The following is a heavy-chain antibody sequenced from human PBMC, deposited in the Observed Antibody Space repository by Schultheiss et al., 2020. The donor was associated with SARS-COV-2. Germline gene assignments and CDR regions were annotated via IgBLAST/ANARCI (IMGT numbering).Heavy chain of an antibody. D-gene: IGHD5-18*01. Sequence: SVKVSCKASGGTFSSYAISWVRQAPGQGLEWMGRIIPILGIANYAQKLQGRVTMTRNTSTSTAYMELRSLRSDDTAVYYCASFVDTAMVTPLGAFDIWGQGTMVTVSS. CDR2: IIPILGIA. V-gene: IGHV1-69*04. CDR1: GGTFSSYA. CDR3: ASFVDTAMVTPLGAFDI. J-gene: IGHJ3*02.